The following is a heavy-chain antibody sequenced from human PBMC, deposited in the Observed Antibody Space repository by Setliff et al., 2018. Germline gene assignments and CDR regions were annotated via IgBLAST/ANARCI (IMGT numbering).Heavy chain of an antibody. CDR1: GYTFTYFG. V-gene: IGHV1-18*01. CDR2: ISPYNGQT. Sequence: ASVKVSCKASGYTFTYFGLSWVRQAPEQGLEWMGWISPYNGQTTYAQRFQGRVTMTTDTSTDTAYMELRNLRSDDTAIYFCAKEPAVSLTEAVRRTYYDYAMDAWGQGTTVTVSS. D-gene: IGHD3-9*01. J-gene: IGHJ6*02. CDR3: AKEPAVSLTEAVRRTYYDYAMDA.